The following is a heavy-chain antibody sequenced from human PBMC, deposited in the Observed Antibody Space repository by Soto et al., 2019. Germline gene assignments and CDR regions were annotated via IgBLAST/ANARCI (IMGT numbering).Heavy chain of an antibody. J-gene: IGHJ4*02. CDR3: ARGRTTVDY. V-gene: IGHV3-64*01. CDR2: ISSNGGST. D-gene: IGHD4-17*01. Sequence: GVSLRLPCAASGCNLISYAMHWVRQAPGKGLEYVSAISSNGGSTYYANSVKGRFTISRDNSKNTLYLQMGSLRAEGMAVYYCARGRTTVDYWGQGTLVTVSS. CDR1: GCNLISYA.